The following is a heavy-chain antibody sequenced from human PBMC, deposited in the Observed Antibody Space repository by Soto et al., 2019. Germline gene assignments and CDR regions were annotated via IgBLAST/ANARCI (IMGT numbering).Heavy chain of an antibody. CDR2: IRGDGGYT. CDR3: AKESGSYLYYFDY. CDR1: GFTFSSYW. D-gene: IGHD1-26*01. V-gene: IGHV3-74*01. J-gene: IGHJ4*02. Sequence: GGSLRLSCAASGFTFSSYWMHWVRQAPGKGLVHVSRIRGDGGYTDHAESVKGRFTISRDNAKNTLYLQMNSLRAEDTAVYYCAKESGSYLYYFDYWGQGTLVTVSS.